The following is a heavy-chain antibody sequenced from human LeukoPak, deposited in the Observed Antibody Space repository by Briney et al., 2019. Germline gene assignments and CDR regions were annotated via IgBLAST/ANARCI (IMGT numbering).Heavy chain of an antibody. CDR2: ISYDGSNK. J-gene: IGHJ4*02. Sequence: GGSLRLSCAASGFTFSSYAMHWVRQAPGKGLEWVAVISYDGSNKYYADSVKGRFTISRDNSKNTLYLQMNSLRAEDTAVYYCARAPLVVPAAIDFDYWGQGTLVTVSS. CDR3: ARAPLVVPAAIDFDY. V-gene: IGHV3-30-3*01. CDR1: GFTFSSYA. D-gene: IGHD2-2*02.